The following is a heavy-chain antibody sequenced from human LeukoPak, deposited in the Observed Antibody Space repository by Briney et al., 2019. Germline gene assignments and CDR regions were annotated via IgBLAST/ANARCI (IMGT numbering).Heavy chain of an antibody. CDR3: ARVGIAAAGTEYYYYYYMDV. D-gene: IGHD6-13*01. CDR1: GGSISSGSYY. Sequence: RPSETLSLTCTVSGGSISSGSYYWSWIRQPAGKGLEWIGRIYTSGSTNYNPSLKSRVTISVDTSKNQFSLKLSSVTAADTAVYYCARVGIAAAGTEYYYYYYMDVWGKGTTVTISS. CDR2: IYTSGST. V-gene: IGHV4-61*02. J-gene: IGHJ6*03.